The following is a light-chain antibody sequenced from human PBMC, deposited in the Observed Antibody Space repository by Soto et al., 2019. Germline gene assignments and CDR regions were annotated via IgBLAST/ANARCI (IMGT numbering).Light chain of an antibody. J-gene: IGLJ1*01. V-gene: IGLV2-14*03. CDR3: SSYTSTTTRI. Sequence: QSMLTQPASVSGSPGQSITISCTGTSSDVGGYNYVSWYQQHPGKGPKLMIYEVSNRPSGVSNRFSGSKSGNTATLNISGLQAEDEADYYCSSYTSTTTRIFGTGTKVTV. CDR2: EVS. CDR1: SSDVGGYNY.